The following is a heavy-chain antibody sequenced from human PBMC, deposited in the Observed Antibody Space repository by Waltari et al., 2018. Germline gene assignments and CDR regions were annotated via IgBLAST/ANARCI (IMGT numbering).Heavy chain of an antibody. J-gene: IGHJ4*02. Sequence: QVQLQESGPGLVKPSETLSLACSVPGGSISRGSYYWSWVRQPAGKGLEWIGYIYTSGNTNYNPSLMGRVTISVDTSKNQFSLKLSSVTAADTAVYYCARVPSGDLVDSWGQGTLVTVSS. D-gene: IGHD3-10*01. V-gene: IGHV4-61*09. CDR1: GGSISRGSYY. CDR3: ARVPSGDLVDS. CDR2: IYTSGNT.